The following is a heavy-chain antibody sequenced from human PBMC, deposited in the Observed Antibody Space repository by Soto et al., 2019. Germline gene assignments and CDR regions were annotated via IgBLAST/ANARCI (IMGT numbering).Heavy chain of an antibody. D-gene: IGHD1-20*01. Sequence: PGGSLRLSCAASGYTFTSYYMHWVRQAPGQGLEWMGIINPSGGSTSYAQKFQGRVTMTRDTSTSTVYMELSSLRSEDTAVYYCARSIYNVGYWGQGTLVTVSS. V-gene: IGHV1-46*03. J-gene: IGHJ4*02. CDR3: ARSIYNVGY. CDR2: INPSGGST. CDR1: GYTFTSYY.